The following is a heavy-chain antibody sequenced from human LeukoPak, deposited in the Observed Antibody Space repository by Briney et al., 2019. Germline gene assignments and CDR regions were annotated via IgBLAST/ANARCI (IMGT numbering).Heavy chain of an antibody. CDR3: ARSTYGGNQIDF. J-gene: IGHJ4*02. CDR1: GYTFTSYY. Sequence: ASVKVSCKPSGYTFTSYYLHWVRQAPGQGLDWMGVIIPSDGETAYAQKFQGRLTMTRDTSTSTLYMVLGSLRSEDTAVYYCARSTYGGNQIDFWGQGTLVTVSS. D-gene: IGHD4-23*01. V-gene: IGHV1-46*01. CDR2: IIPSDGET.